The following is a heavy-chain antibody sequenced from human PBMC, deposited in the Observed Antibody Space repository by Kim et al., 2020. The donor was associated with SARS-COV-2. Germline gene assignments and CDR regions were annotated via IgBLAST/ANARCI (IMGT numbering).Heavy chain of an antibody. Sequence: GGSLRLFCAASGFTFSSYAMSWVRQAPGKGLEWVSVIYSGGSSTYYADSVKGRFTISRDNSKNTLYLQMNSLRAEDTAVYYCAKATLVRGVVFYGMDVWGQGTTFTVSS. D-gene: IGHD3-10*01. CDR3: AKATLVRGVVFYGMDV. J-gene: IGHJ6*02. V-gene: IGHV3-23*03. CDR2: IYSGGSST. CDR1: GFTFSSYA.